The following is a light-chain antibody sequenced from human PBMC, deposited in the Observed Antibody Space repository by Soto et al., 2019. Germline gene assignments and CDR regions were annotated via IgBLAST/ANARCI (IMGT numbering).Light chain of an antibody. CDR1: SGSVSTTYY. J-gene: IGLJ2*01. V-gene: IGLV8-61*01. Sequence: QAVVTQEPSFSVSPGGTVTLTCGLTSGSVSTTYYPSWYQQTPCQAPRTLIYSTNIRSSGVPDRFSGSILGNKAALTITGAQADDESDYHCMLYMGGGLVVFGGGTKVTVL. CDR2: STN. CDR3: MLYMGGGLVV.